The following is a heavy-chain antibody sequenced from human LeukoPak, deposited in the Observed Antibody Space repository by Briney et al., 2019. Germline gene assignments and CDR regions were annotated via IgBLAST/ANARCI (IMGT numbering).Heavy chain of an antibody. CDR2: ISSGSGYI. Sequence: GGSLRLSCAASGFTFSAYSMNWVRQAPGKGLEWVSSISSGSGYIYYADSVKGRFTISRDNAKNSLHLQMNSLRAEDTAVYYCARGGSGRAQDDAFDIWGQGTMVTVSS. D-gene: IGHD3-10*01. J-gene: IGHJ3*02. CDR1: GFTFSAYS. CDR3: ARGGSGRAQDDAFDI. V-gene: IGHV3-21*01.